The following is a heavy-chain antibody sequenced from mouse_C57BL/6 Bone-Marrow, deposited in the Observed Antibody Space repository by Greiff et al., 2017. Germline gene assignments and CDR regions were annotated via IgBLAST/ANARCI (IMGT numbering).Heavy chain of an antibody. V-gene: IGHV1-7*01. CDR1: GYTFTSYW. D-gene: IGHD1-1*01. CDR3: DYGWYFDV. Sequence: QVQLQQSGAELAKPGASVKLSCKASGYTFTSYWIHWVKQRPGQGLEWIGYINPSSGYTKYNQKFKDKATLTADKSSSTAYMQLSSLTYEDSAVYYCDYGWYFDVWGTGTTVTVSS. CDR2: INPSSGYT. J-gene: IGHJ1*03.